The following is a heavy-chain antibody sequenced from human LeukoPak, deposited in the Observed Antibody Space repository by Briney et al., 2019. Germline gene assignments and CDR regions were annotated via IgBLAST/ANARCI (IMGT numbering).Heavy chain of an antibody. V-gene: IGHV4-61*02. CDR3: ARGVVVVVAAPYSPYYYYNYMDV. CDR1: GGSINSGSYY. J-gene: IGHJ6*03. CDR2: IYTSGST. D-gene: IGHD2-15*01. Sequence: PSETLSLTCTVSGGSINSGSYYWSWIRQPAGKGLEWIGRIYTSGSTNYNPSLKSRVTISVDTSKNQFSLKLSSVTAADTAVYYCARGVVVVVAAPYSPYYYYNYMDVWGKGTTVTVSS.